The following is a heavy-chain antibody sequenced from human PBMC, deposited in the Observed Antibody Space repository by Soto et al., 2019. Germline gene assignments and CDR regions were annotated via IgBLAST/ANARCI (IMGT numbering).Heavy chain of an antibody. D-gene: IGHD6-13*01. CDR2: IYYSGST. V-gene: IGHV4-31*03. Sequence: SETLSLTCTVSGCSISSGGYYWSWIRQHPGKGLEWIGYIYYSGSTYYNPSLKSRVTISVDTSKNQFSLKLSSVTAADTAVYYCARGGSSWSYYYYGMDVWGQGTTVT. CDR1: GCSISSGGYY. CDR3: ARGGSSWSYYYYGMDV. J-gene: IGHJ6*02.